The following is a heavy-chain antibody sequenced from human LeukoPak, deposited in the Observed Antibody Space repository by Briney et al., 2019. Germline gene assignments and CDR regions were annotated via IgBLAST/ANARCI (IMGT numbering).Heavy chain of an antibody. Sequence: QAGGSLRLSCAASGFTFTNYWMHWVRQAPGKGLEWVAVIWYDGSNKYYADSVKGRFTISRDNSKNTLYLQMNSLRAEDTAVYYCARDQIAARLEGYYYYYGMDVWGQGTTVTVSS. CDR3: ARDQIAARLEGYYYYYGMDV. CDR2: IWYDGSNK. J-gene: IGHJ6*02. V-gene: IGHV3-33*08. D-gene: IGHD6-6*01. CDR1: GFTFTNYW.